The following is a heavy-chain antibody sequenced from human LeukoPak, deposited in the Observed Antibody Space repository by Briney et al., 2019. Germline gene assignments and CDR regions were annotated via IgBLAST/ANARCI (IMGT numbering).Heavy chain of an antibody. CDR3: AKLAVAGPIDY. Sequence: GGSLRLSRAASGFTFSSYGMHWVRQAPGKGLEWVAVIWYDGGNKYYADSVKGRFTISRDNSKNTLYLQMNSLRAEDTAVYYCAKLAVAGPIDYWGQGTLVTVSS. J-gene: IGHJ4*02. CDR1: GFTFSSYG. D-gene: IGHD6-19*01. CDR2: IWYDGGNK. V-gene: IGHV3-33*06.